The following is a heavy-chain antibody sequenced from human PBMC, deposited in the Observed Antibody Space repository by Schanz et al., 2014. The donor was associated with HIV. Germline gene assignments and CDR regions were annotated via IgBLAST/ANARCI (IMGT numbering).Heavy chain of an antibody. CDR3: ARGSWYSSGWYDDYYYYEVDV. D-gene: IGHD6-19*01. J-gene: IGHJ6*02. V-gene: IGHV3-21*01. CDR1: GFTFGSFA. CDR2: ISSNSAYI. Sequence: EVQLVESGGDLVQPGGSLRLSCAASGFTFGSFAITWVRQPPGKGLEWVSSISSNSAYIYYADSLKGRFTISRDNANNSLYLQLNSLSAEDTAVYYCARGSWYSSGWYDDYYYYEVDVWGQGTTVTVSS.